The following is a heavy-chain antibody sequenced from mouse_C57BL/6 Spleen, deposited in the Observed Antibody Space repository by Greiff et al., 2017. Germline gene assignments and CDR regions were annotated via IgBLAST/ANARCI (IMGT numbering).Heavy chain of an antibody. CDR2: IDPSDSYT. CDR3: ARYNYGSRYFDV. J-gene: IGHJ1*03. V-gene: IGHV1-50*01. D-gene: IGHD1-1*01. CDR1: GYTFTSYW. Sequence: QVQLQQPGAELVKPGASVTLSCKASGYTFTSYWMQWVKQRPGQGLEWIGEIDPSDSYTHYNQKFKGKATLTVYTSSSTPYMQLSILTSEDSAVDYCARYNYGSRYFDVWGTGTTVTFSS.